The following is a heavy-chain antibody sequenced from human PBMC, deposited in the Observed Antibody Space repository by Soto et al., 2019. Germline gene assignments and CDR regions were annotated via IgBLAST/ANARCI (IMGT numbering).Heavy chain of an antibody. D-gene: IGHD3-10*02. V-gene: IGHV2-5*02. J-gene: IGHJ4*02. CDR2: IYWDDDK. CDR3: AHRDSHNYYVFDY. CDR1: GFSIGTSGMG. Sequence: QITLKESGPTLVKPTQTLTLTCTLSGFSIGTSGMGVGWIRQPPGKALEWLGVIYWDDDKRYSPSLKSRLTITKDNSKNQVVLTVTNVEPVDTATYYCAHRDSHNYYVFDYWGPGTLVTVSS.